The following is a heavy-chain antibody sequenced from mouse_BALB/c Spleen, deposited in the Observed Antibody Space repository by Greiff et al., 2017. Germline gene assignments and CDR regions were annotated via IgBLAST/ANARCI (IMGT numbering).Heavy chain of an antibody. D-gene: IGHD1-1*01. J-gene: IGHJ2*01. CDR2: IYPGSGST. CDR3: ARAYGVDY. CDR1: GYNFTSYW. V-gene: IGHV1-55*01. Sequence: QVQLQQPGAELVKPGTSVKLSCKASGYNFTSYWINWVKLRPGQGLEWIGDIYPGSGSTNYNEKFKSKATLTVDTSSSTAYMQLSSLASEDSALYYCARAYGVDYWGQGTTLTVSS.